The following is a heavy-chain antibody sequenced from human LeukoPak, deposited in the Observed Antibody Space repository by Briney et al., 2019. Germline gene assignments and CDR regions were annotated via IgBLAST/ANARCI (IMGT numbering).Heavy chain of an antibody. D-gene: IGHD2/OR15-2a*01. CDR2: IRYDGSYK. CDR1: GFTFSSYG. J-gene: IGHJ3*02. CDR3: AKYGNTFDI. V-gene: IGHV3-30*02. Sequence: GGSLRLSCAASGFTFSSYGMHWVRQAPGKGLEWVSFIRYDGSYKFYADSVKGRFTISRDNSKNTAYLQMNSLRAEDAAVYYCAKYGNTFDIWGQGTMVTVSS.